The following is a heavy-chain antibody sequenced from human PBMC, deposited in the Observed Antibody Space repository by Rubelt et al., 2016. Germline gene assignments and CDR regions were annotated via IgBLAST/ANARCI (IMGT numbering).Heavy chain of an antibody. J-gene: IGHJ4*02. CDR2: FDPEDGET. CDR1: GYTLTELS. Sequence: QVQLVQSGAEVKKPGASVKVSCKVSGYTLTELSMHWVRQAPGKGLEWMGGFDPEDGETIYAQKFQGIVTRTEDTSTDTAYMELSSLRSEDTAVYYCATGIVVVPAHVPSRDYWGQGTLVTVSS. CDR3: ATGIVVVPAHVPSRDY. V-gene: IGHV1-24*01. D-gene: IGHD2-2*01.